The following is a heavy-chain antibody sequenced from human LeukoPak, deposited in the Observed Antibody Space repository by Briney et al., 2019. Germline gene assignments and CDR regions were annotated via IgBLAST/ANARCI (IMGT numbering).Heavy chain of an antibody. CDR3: ARIGSGRFYYYMDV. V-gene: IGHV3-21*01. D-gene: IGHD3-10*01. CDR1: GFSFNDYS. CDR2: ITSGSTFI. J-gene: IGHJ6*03. Sequence: SGGSLRLSCAASGFSFNDYSMSWVRQAPGKGLEWVSSITSGSTFIYYAVSVRGRFTISRDNAKNSLHLQMNSLRAEDTAVYYCARIGSGRFYYYMDVWGKGTTVTVSS.